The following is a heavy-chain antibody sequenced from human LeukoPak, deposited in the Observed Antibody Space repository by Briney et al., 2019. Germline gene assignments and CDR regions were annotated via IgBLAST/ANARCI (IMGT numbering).Heavy chain of an antibody. J-gene: IGHJ5*02. CDR2: IIPIFGTA. CDR3: ARGGVVPAARNWFDP. D-gene: IGHD2-2*01. CDR1: GGTFSSYA. Sequence: SVKVSCKASGGTFSSYAISWVRQAPGQGLEWMGGIIPIFGTANYAQKFQGRVTITADKSTSTAYMELSSLRSEDTTVYYCARGGVVPAARNWFDPWGQGTLVTVSS. V-gene: IGHV1-69*06.